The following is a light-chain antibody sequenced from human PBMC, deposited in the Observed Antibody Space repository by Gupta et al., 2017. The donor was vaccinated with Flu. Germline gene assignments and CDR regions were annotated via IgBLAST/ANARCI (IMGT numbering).Light chain of an antibody. J-gene: IGKJ4*01. Sequence: FVLTQSPGILALFPGERSTLSCRASQSVSSSYLAWYQQKPRQAPRLLIYGASSRATGIPDRFSGSGSGTDFTLTISRLEPEDFAVYYCQQYGSSPLTFGGGTKVEIK. CDR3: QQYGSSPLT. V-gene: IGKV3-20*01. CDR1: QSVSSSY. CDR2: GAS.